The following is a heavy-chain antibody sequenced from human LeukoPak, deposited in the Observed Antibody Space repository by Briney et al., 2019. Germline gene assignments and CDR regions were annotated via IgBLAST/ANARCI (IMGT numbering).Heavy chain of an antibody. CDR1: GGSISSYY. J-gene: IGHJ5*02. V-gene: IGHV4-39*01. CDR3: ARLYVLRYFDWLFQHWFDP. CDR2: IYYSGST. Sequence: SETLSLTCTVSGGSISSYYWGWIRQPPGKGLEWIGSIYYSGSTYYNPSLKSRVTISVDTSKNQFSLKLSSVTAADTAVYYCARLYVLRYFDWLFQHWFDPWGQGTLVTVSS. D-gene: IGHD3-9*01.